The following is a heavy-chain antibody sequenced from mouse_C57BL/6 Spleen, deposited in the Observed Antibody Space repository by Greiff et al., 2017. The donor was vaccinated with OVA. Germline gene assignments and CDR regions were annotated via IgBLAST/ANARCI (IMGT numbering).Heavy chain of an antibody. J-gene: IGHJ4*01. CDR1: GFSFNTYA. CDR2: IRSKGNNYAT. CDR3: VRHRAFMDY. Sequence: VQLQQSGGGLVQPKGSLKLSCAASGFSFNTYAMTWVRQAPGKGLEWVARIRSKGNNYATYYADSVKDRFTISRDDSESMLYLQMNNLKTEDTAMYYCVRHRAFMDYWGQGTSVTVSS. D-gene: IGHD3-1*01. V-gene: IGHV10-1*01.